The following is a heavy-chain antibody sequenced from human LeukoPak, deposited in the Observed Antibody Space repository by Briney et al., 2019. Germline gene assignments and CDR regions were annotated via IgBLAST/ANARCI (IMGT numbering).Heavy chain of an antibody. J-gene: IGHJ4*02. D-gene: IGHD3-22*01. Sequence: GGSLRLSCAASGFTFSDYYMSWIRQAPGKGLEWVSYISSSSSTIYYADSVKGRFTISRDNAKNSLYLQMNSLRAEDTAVYYCARDEYYYDSSGYFGYWGQGTLVTVSS. CDR2: ISSSSSTI. CDR1: GFTFSDYY. V-gene: IGHV3-11*04. CDR3: ARDEYYYDSSGYFGY.